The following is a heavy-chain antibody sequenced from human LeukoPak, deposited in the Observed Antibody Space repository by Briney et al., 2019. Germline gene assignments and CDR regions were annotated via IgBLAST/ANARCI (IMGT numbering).Heavy chain of an antibody. D-gene: IGHD6-19*01. CDR3: ARGRGSGWYLDAFDI. CDR1: GGSFSGYY. CDR2: INHSGST. V-gene: IGHV4-34*01. J-gene: IGHJ3*02. Sequence: SETLSLTCAVYGGSFSGYYWSWIRQPSGKGLEWIGEINHSGSTNYNPSLKSRVTISVDTSKNQFSLKLSSVTAADTAVYYCARGRGSGWYLDAFDIWGQGTMVTVSS.